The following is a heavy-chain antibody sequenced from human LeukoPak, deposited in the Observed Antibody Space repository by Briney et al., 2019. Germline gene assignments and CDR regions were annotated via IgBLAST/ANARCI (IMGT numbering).Heavy chain of an antibody. CDR1: GFTFNSYS. CDR2: INSDGSST. V-gene: IGHV3-74*01. D-gene: IGHD3-10*01. J-gene: IGHJ4*02. CDR3: ARGFGGSGRKDY. Sequence: GGSLRLSCAASGFTFNSYSMHWVRQAPGKGLVWVSRINSDGSSTSYADSVKGRFTISRDNAKNSLYLQMNSLRAEDTAVYYCARGFGGSGRKDYWGQGTLVTVSS.